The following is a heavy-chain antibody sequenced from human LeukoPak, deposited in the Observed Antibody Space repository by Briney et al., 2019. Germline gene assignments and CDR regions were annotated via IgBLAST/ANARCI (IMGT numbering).Heavy chain of an antibody. Sequence: SETLSLTCTVSGGSIGTYYWSWVRQSPGEGLEWIGYIYVTGNRYNPYLQSRVTISVDTSRNQFFLKMSSVTAADTAVYYCARHIGGGIEDMDVWGKGTKVTVSS. CDR3: ARHIGGGIEDMDV. CDR2: IYVTGN. V-gene: IGHV4-59*08. CDR1: GGSIGTYY. J-gene: IGHJ6*03. D-gene: IGHD3-16*02.